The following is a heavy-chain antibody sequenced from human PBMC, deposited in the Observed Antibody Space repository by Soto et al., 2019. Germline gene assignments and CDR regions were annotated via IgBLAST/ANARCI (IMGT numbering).Heavy chain of an antibody. J-gene: IGHJ4*02. CDR2: IYYTGNN. D-gene: IGHD3-22*01. CDR1: RDSVNIAQVD. CDR3: ALEPKQNYDSSPWNGGFDT. V-gene: IGHV4-30-4*01. Sequence: LPFTFCRDSVNIAQVDGTWIGKPPRNGLEWVGYIYYTGNNFYNPALKSRVAMSVDPSTNQFSLKLASVTDADTAVYFCALEPKQNYDSSPWNGGFDTWGPGTLGTASS.